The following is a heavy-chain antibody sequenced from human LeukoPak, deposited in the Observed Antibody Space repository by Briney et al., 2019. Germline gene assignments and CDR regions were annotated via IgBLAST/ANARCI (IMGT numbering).Heavy chain of an antibody. CDR3: AGGAYSGSYYPNYFDY. CDR1: GFTFSSYG. CDR2: ISYDGSNK. D-gene: IGHD1-26*01. Sequence: PGGSLRLSCAASGFTFSSYGMHWVRQAPGKGLEWVAVISYDGSNKYYADSVKGRFTISRDNSKNTLYLQMNSLRAEDTAVYYCAGGAYSGSYYPNYFDYWGQGTLVTVSS. J-gene: IGHJ4*02. V-gene: IGHV3-30*03.